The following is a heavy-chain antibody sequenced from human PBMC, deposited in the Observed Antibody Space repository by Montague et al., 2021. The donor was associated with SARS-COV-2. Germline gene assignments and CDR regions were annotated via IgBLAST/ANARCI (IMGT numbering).Heavy chain of an antibody. V-gene: IGHV4-59*01. D-gene: IGHD3-22*01. CDR2: MSYSGSA. J-gene: IGHJ3*01. Sequence: SETLSLTCTVSDATISSDYWSWIRQSPGKGLEWIGYMSYSGSATYNPSLESRVAISRDTSKNQFSLTLIPATAADTAIYYCARTSDPSNFDSTGYYGAFDVWGQGTTVIVSS. CDR3: ARTSDPSNFDSTGYYGAFDV. CDR1: DATISSDY.